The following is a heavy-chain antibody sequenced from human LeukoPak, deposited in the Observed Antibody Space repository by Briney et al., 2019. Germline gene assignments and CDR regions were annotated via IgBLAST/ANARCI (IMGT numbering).Heavy chain of an antibody. J-gene: IGHJ4*02. CDR3: ARPSGSVTIFGVVDYFDY. CDR1: GFTFSSYG. Sequence: PGRSLRLSCQVSGFTFSSYGMNWVRQAPGKGLYWVASVAYDGSNENYAESVKGRFTISRDNSKNMLYLQMNSLRAEDTAVYFCARPSGSVTIFGVVDYFDYWGPGTLVTVSS. D-gene: IGHD3-3*01. V-gene: IGHV3-30*04. CDR2: VAYDGSNE.